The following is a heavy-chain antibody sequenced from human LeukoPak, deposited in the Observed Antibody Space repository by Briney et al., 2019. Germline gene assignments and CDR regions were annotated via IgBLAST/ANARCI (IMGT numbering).Heavy chain of an antibody. CDR1: GYSFTSYW. Sequence: GESLKISCKGSGYSFTSYWIGWVRQMPGKGLEWMGIIYPGDSDTRYSPSFQGQVTISADKSISTAYLQWSSLKASDTAMYYCARRGSSGYHGHHDAFDIWGQGTMVTVSS. D-gene: IGHD3-22*01. CDR2: IYPGDSDT. J-gene: IGHJ3*02. CDR3: ARRGSSGYHGHHDAFDI. V-gene: IGHV5-51*01.